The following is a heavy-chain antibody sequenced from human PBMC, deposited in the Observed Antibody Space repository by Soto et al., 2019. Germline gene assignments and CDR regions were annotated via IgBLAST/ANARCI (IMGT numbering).Heavy chain of an antibody. V-gene: IGHV3-23*01. CDR1: GFTFSSYA. D-gene: IGHD2-15*01. CDR3: ANIYVVVVAATNY. Sequence: PWGSLRLSCAASGFTFSSYAMSWVRQAPGKGLEWVSAISGSGGSTYYADSVKGRFTISRDNSKNTLYLQMNSLRAEDTAVYYCANIYVVVVAATNYWGQGTLVTVSS. J-gene: IGHJ4*02. CDR2: ISGSGGST.